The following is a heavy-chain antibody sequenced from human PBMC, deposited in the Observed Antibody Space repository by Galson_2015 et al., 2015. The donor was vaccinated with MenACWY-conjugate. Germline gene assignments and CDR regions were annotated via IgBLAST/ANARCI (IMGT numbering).Heavy chain of an antibody. D-gene: IGHD1-26*01. CDR3: VREYRCGSFDY. V-gene: IGHV1-46*01. J-gene: IGHJ4*02. CDR1: GYTFTTYY. CDR2: IRPSGDDGT. Sequence: SVKVSCKASGYTFTTYYMHWVRQAPGQGLEWMGIIRPSGDDGTTYAQKFQGRVTMTRDTSTSTVYMDLNSLRSEDTAVYYCVREYRCGSFDYWGQGTLVTVSS.